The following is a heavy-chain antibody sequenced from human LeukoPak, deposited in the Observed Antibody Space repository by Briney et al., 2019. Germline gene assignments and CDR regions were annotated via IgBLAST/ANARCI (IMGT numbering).Heavy chain of an antibody. CDR2: ISYDGSNK. CDR1: GFTFSSYA. J-gene: IGHJ4*02. Sequence: PGRSLRLSCAASGFTFSSYAMHWVRQAPGKGLEWVAVISYDGSNKYYADSVKGRFTISRDNSKNTLYLQMNSLRAEDTAVYYCARDHSGWLDYWGQGTLVTVSS. CDR3: ARDHSGWLDY. V-gene: IGHV3-30*11. D-gene: IGHD6-19*01.